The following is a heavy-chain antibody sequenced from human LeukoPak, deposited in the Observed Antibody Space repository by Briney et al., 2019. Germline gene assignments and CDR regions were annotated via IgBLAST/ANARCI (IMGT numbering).Heavy chain of an antibody. CDR2: IWYDGSNK. J-gene: IGHJ5*02. CDR3: AKDLTVEMATMGFDP. V-gene: IGHV3-33*06. D-gene: IGHD5-24*01. Sequence: GRSLRLSCAASGFTFSSYGMHWVRQAPGKGPEWVAVIWYDGSNKYYADSVKGRFTISRDNSKNTLYLQMNSLRAEDTAVYYCAKDLTVEMATMGFDPWGQGTLVTVSS. CDR1: GFTFSSYG.